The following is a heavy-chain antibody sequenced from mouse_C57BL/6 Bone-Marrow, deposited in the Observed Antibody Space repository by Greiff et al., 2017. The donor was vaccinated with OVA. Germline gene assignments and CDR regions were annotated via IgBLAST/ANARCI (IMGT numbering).Heavy chain of an antibody. J-gene: IGHJ3*01. V-gene: IGHV1-75*01. CDR2: IFPGSGST. CDR3: AIPRSFAY. Sequence: QVQLKESGPELVKPGASVKISCKASGYTFTDYYINWVKQRPGQGLEWIGWIFPGSGSTYYNEKFKGKATLTVDKSSSTAYMLLRSLTSDDSAVDFCAIPRSFAYWGQGTLVTVSA. CDR1: GYTFTDYY.